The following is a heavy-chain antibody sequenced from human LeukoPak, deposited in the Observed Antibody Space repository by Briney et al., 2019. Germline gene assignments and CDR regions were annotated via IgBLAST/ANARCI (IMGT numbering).Heavy chain of an antibody. V-gene: IGHV3-53*01. CDR2: VYNTGST. CDR3: ASGIPFEY. J-gene: IGHJ4*02. Sequence: PGGSLRLSCTGSGIIGSSIYMSWVRQAPGKGLEWVSVVYNTGSTFYTDSVKGRFTVSRDNSKDTLYLQMSGLRAEDTAVYYCASGIPFEYWGQGTLVTVSS. CDR1: GIIGSSIY. D-gene: IGHD5-18*01.